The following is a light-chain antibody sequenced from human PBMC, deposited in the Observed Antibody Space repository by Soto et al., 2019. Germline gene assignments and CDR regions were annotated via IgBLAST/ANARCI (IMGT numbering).Light chain of an antibody. Sequence: ETVMTQSPGTLSLSPGERATLSCRASQSVSSSLAWYQQNPGQAPRLLIFDASNRATGIPVRFSGSGSGTDFTLTISSLEPEDFTVYYCQQHSNWPLTFGGGTKVDIK. CDR3: QQHSNWPLT. J-gene: IGKJ4*01. V-gene: IGKV3-11*01. CDR1: QSVSSS. CDR2: DAS.